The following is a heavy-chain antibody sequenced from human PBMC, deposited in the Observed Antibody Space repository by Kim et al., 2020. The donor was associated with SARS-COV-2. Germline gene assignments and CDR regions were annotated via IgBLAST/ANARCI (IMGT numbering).Heavy chain of an antibody. Sequence: SETLSLTCTVSGGSISSYYWSWIRQPPGKGLEWIGYIYYSGSTNYNPSLKSRVTISVDTSKNQFSLKLSSVTAADTAVYYCARVVYSKGIAAAGTTPALYYYYGMDVWGQGTTVTVSS. J-gene: IGHJ6*02. V-gene: IGHV4-59*13. CDR2: IYYSGST. CDR1: GGSISSYY. CDR3: ARVVYSKGIAAAGTTPALYYYYGMDV. D-gene: IGHD6-13*01.